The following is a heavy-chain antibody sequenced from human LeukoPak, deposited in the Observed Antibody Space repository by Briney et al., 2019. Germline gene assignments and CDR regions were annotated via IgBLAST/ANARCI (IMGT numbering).Heavy chain of an antibody. Sequence: ASVKVSCKASGYTFTGYYMHWVRQAPGQGLEWMGWINPNSGGTNYAQKFQGWVTVTRDTSISTAYMELSRLRSDDTAVYYCARDPRPYDILTGYPPEYYFDYWGQGTLVTVSS. J-gene: IGHJ4*02. CDR1: GYTFTGYY. D-gene: IGHD3-9*01. CDR2: INPNSGGT. CDR3: ARDPRPYDILTGYPPEYYFDY. V-gene: IGHV1-2*04.